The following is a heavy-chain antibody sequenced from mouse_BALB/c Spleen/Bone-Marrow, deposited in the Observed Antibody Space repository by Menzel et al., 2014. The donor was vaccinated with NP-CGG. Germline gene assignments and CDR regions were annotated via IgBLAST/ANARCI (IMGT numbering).Heavy chain of an antibody. J-gene: IGHJ3*01. CDR3: ARDVGNYVRFAY. CDR2: IRNKANGYTA. CDR1: GFTFTDYY. Sequence: EVKLMESGGGLVQPGGSLRLSCATSGFTFTDYYMSWVRQPPGKALEWLGFIRNKANGYTAEYSASVKGRFTISRDNSQSILYLQMNTLRAEDSAIYYCARDVGNYVRFAYWGQGTLVTVSA. D-gene: IGHD2-1*01. V-gene: IGHV7-3*02.